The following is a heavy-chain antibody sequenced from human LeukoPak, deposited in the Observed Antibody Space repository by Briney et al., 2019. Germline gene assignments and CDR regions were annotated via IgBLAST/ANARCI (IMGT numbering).Heavy chain of an antibody. V-gene: IGHV4-4*07. CDR3: ARGRSVTYCYYMDV. Sequence: SETLSLTCTVSGGSISSYYWSWIRQPAGKGLEWIGRIYTSGSTNYNPSLKSRVTMSVDTSKNQFSLKLSSVTAADTAVYYCARGRSVTYCYYMDVWGKGTTVTVSS. D-gene: IGHD4-11*01. CDR1: GGSISSYY. CDR2: IYTSGST. J-gene: IGHJ6*03.